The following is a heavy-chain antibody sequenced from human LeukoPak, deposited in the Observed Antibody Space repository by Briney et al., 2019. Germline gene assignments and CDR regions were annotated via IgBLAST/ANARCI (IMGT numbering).Heavy chain of an antibody. CDR2: IIPIFGTA. CDR1: GGTFSSYA. V-gene: IGHV1-69*05. Sequence: ASVKVSCKASGGTFSSYAISWVRQAPGQGLEWMGGIIPIFGTANYAQKFQGRVTITTDESTSTAYMELSSLRSEDTAVYYCARDHRVRGGDGYWGQGTLVTVSS. J-gene: IGHJ4*02. CDR3: ARDHRVRGGDGY. D-gene: IGHD3-10*01.